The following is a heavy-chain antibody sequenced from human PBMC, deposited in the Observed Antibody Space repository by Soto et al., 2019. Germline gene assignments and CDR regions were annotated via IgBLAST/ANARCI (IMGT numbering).Heavy chain of an antibody. D-gene: IGHD1-26*01. V-gene: IGHV3-21*06. CDR1: GVSFSDYS. Sequence: SGGSLRLSCVVSGVSFSDYSMNWVRQAPGKGLEWVSLITGNSEYKYYAGSVKGRFTVSRDNAKNSLYLQMNSLTVEDTAVYYCARSGELLQTFDSWGQG. CDR3: ARSGELLQTFDS. CDR2: ITGNSEYK. J-gene: IGHJ4*02.